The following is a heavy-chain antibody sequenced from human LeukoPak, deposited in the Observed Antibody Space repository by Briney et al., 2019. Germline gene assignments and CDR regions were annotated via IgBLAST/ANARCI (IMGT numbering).Heavy chain of an antibody. Sequence: SETLSLTCTVSGGSISSSSYYWGWIRQPPGKGLEWIGSIYYNGSTYYNPSLKSRVTISVDTSKNQFSLKLSSVTAADTAVYYCARALRSSIAYDAFDIWGQGTMVTVSS. CDR2: IYYNGST. CDR3: ARALRSSIAYDAFDI. D-gene: IGHD6-13*01. CDR1: GGSISSSSYY. V-gene: IGHV4-39*07. J-gene: IGHJ3*02.